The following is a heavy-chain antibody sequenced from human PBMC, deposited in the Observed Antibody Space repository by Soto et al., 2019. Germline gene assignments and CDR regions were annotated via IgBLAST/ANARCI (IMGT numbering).Heavy chain of an antibody. CDR3: ARNQWELHAFDI. V-gene: IGHV1-18*01. J-gene: IGHJ3*02. D-gene: IGHD1-26*01. Sequence: ASVKVSCQASGDTFTSYGISCVRQAPGQGLEWMGWISAYNGNTNYAQKLQGRVTMTTDTSTSTAYMELRSLRSDDTAVYYCARNQWELHAFDIWGQGTMVTVSS. CDR1: GDTFTSYG. CDR2: ISAYNGNT.